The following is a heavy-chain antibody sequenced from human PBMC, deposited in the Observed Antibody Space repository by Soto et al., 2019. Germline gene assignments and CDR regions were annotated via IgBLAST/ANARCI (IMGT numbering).Heavy chain of an antibody. CDR3: AGGSRDINYGLYYYYGMDV. J-gene: IGHJ6*02. D-gene: IGHD4-4*01. CDR2: INAGNGNT. Sequence: ASVKVSCKASGYTFTSYAMHWVRQAPGQRLEWMGWINAGNGNTKYSQKFQGRVTITRDTSASTAYMELSSLRSEDTAVYYCAGGSRDINYGLYYYYGMDVWGQGTTVTVSS. V-gene: IGHV1-3*01. CDR1: GYTFTSYA.